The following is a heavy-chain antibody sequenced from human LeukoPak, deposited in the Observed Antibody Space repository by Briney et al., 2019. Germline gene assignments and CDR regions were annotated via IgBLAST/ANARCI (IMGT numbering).Heavy chain of an antibody. D-gene: IGHD6-25*01. V-gene: IGHV3-74*01. CDR1: GFTFSTYW. CDR2: IRSDGSST. Sequence: GGSLRLSCAASGFTFSTYWMHWVRQAPGKGLVWVSGIRSDGSSTIYADSVKGRFTISRDNARNTLYLQVNSLRAEDTAVYYCARDSSGWGFDYLGQGSLVTVSS. J-gene: IGHJ4*02. CDR3: ARDSSGWGFDY.